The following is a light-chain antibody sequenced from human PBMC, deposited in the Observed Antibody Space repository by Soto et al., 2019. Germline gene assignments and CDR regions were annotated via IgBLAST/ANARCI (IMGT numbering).Light chain of an antibody. Sequence: QSALTQPASVSGSPGQSITISCTGTSSDVGGYNYVAWYQQYPGKAPKLMIYDVSDRPSGVSDRFSGSKSGNTASLTISRLHAEDAADYYCSSYTSINTRVFGGGTKLTVL. V-gene: IGLV2-14*01. CDR3: SSYTSINTRV. CDR2: DVS. J-gene: IGLJ3*02. CDR1: SSDVGGYNY.